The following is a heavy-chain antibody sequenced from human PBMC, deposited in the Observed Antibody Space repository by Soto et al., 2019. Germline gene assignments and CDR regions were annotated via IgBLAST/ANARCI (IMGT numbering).Heavy chain of an antibody. CDR2: MNPNSGTT. J-gene: IGHJ4*02. CDR3: AREISGSYRFYY. V-gene: IGHV1-8*01. D-gene: IGHD1-26*01. Sequence: SVKVSCKASGYTFTSYDINWVRQATGQGLEWMGWMNPNSGTTGYAQKFQGRVTMTRNTSITTAYMELSSLRSEDTAVYYCAREISGSYRFYYWGQGTLVTVSS. CDR1: GYTFTSYD.